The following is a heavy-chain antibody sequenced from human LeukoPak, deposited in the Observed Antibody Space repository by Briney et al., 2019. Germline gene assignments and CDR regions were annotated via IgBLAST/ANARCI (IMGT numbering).Heavy chain of an antibody. Sequence: ASVKVSCKVSRYALSELAMHWVRQAPGKGLEWMGGFDPEDVEGIYAQNFQGRVTMTEDTSTDTAYMELSSLRSEDTAVYYCATAVGTTMHVFDIWGQGTLVTVSS. CDR1: RYALSELA. J-gene: IGHJ3*02. V-gene: IGHV1-24*01. D-gene: IGHD5-12*01. CDR3: ATAVGTTMHVFDI. CDR2: FDPEDVEG.